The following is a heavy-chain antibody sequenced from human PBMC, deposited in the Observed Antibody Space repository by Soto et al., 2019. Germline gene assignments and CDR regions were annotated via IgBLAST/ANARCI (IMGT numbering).Heavy chain of an antibody. D-gene: IGHD4-17*01. CDR2: IYYSGST. CDR3: ASRPPTVTTYPFDF. Sequence: QLQLQQSGPGLVKPSETLSLTCTVSGGSISRSSYYWGWIRQPPGKGLEWIGSIYYSGSTYYNPSLKSRVTISVDTSKNQFSLKLNSVTAADTALYYCASRPPTVTTYPFDFWGQGTLVTVSS. J-gene: IGHJ4*02. CDR1: GGSISRSSYY. V-gene: IGHV4-39*01.